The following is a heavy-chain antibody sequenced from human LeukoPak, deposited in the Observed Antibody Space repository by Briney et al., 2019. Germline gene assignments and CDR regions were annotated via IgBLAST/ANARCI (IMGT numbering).Heavy chain of an antibody. J-gene: IGHJ4*02. CDR2: ISGSGGST. V-gene: IGHV3-23*01. D-gene: IGHD2-15*01. CDR3: AKHLERAATSPFDY. Sequence: GESLRLSCAASGFTFSSYAMSWVRQAPGKRLEWVSAISGSGGSTYYADSVKGRFTISRDNSKNTLYLQMNSLRAEDTAVYYCAKHLERAATSPFDYWGQGTLVTVSS. CDR1: GFTFSSYA.